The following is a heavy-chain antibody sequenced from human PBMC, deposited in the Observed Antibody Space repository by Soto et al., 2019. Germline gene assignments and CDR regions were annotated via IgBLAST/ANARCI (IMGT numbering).Heavy chain of an antibody. J-gene: IGHJ4*02. Sequence: EVQLLESGGGLVQPGGSLRLSCAASGFTFSSYAMSWVRQAPGKGLEWVSAISGSGGSTYYADSVKGRFTISRDNSKNTLYLQMNSLRDEDTAVYYCANVVVTDTYYFDYWGQGTLVTVSS. CDR3: ANVVVTDTYYFDY. CDR1: GFTFSSYA. V-gene: IGHV3-23*01. CDR2: ISGSGGST. D-gene: IGHD2-21*02.